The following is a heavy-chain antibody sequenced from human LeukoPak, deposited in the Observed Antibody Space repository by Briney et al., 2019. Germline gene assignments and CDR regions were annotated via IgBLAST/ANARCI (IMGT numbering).Heavy chain of an antibody. J-gene: IGHJ4*02. CDR2: FDPEDGET. V-gene: IGHV1-24*01. Sequence: GASVKVSCKVSGYTLTELSMHWVRQAPGKGLEWMGGFDPEDGETIYAQKFQGRVTMTEDTSTDTAYMELSSLRSEDTAVYYCATGALRYFDWSTPAAHFDYWGQGTLVTVSS. CDR1: GYTLTELS. D-gene: IGHD3-9*01. CDR3: ATGALRYFDWSTPAAHFDY.